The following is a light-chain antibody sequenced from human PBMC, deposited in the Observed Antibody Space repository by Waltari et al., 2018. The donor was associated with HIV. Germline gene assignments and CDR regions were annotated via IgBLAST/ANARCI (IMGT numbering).Light chain of an antibody. CDR2: GAS. J-gene: IGKJ2*01. CDR1: QSVSSSY. Sequence: EIVLTQSPGTLSLSPGERATLSCRASQSVSSSYLAWYQQKPGQAPRLLIYGASSRATVIPDRFSGSWSGTDFTLTISRLEPEDFAVYYCQQYGSSPKSYTFGQGTKLEIK. CDR3: QQYGSSPKSYT. V-gene: IGKV3-20*01.